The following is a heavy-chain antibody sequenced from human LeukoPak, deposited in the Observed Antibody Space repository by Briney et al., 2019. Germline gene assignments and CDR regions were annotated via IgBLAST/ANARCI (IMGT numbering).Heavy chain of an antibody. CDR3: ARLKFGELTYYMDV. Sequence: PGGSLRLSCAASGFTFDDYAMHWVRQAPGKGLEWVSGINWNGGSTGYADSVKGRFTISRDNAKNSLYLQMNSLRAEDTALYYCARLKFGELTYYMDVWGKGTTVTVSS. CDR1: GFTFDDYA. J-gene: IGHJ6*03. CDR2: INWNGGST. V-gene: IGHV3-20*04. D-gene: IGHD3-10*01.